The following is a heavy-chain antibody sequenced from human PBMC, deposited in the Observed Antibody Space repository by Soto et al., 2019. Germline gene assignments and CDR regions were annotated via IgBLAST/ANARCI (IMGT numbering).Heavy chain of an antibody. Sequence: XSVKVSCKASGYDFTAYDINWVRQASGQGLEWMGWMNPINGATGSARRFQGRVSMTRNTATGTAYMELTSLRLDDTAVYYCGRGPSPRAPAGGTPYYYAMDVWGQGTTVTVSS. V-gene: IGHV1-8*02. D-gene: IGHD6-13*01. CDR1: GYDFTAYD. CDR2: MNPINGAT. J-gene: IGHJ6*02. CDR3: GRGPSPRAPAGGTPYYYAMDV.